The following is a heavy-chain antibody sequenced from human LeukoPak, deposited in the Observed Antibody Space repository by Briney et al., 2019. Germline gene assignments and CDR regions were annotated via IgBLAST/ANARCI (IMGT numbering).Heavy chain of an antibody. Sequence: GSLRLSCAASGFTVRNNYMSWVRQAPGKGLEWVSVIYSGGSTYYADSVKGRFTISRDNSKNALYLQMNSLRAEDTAVYFCATGERMVRGDGVDYWGQGTLVTVSS. V-gene: IGHV3-66*01. J-gene: IGHJ4*02. CDR1: GFTVRNNY. CDR2: IYSGGST. D-gene: IGHD3-10*01. CDR3: ATGERMVRGDGVDY.